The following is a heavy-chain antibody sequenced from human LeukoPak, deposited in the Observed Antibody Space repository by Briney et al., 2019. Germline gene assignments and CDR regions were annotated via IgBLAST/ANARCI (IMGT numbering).Heavy chain of an antibody. V-gene: IGHV4-61*02. D-gene: IGHD5-18*01. CDR1: AGSISSGSYY. CDR3: ARNTYGQKWYFDY. Sequence: SQTLSLTCTVSAGSISSGSYYWNWIRQPAGKGLEWIGRIYTSGSTNYNPSLKSRVTISVDTSKNQFSLKLSSVTAADTAVYYCARNTYGQKWYFDYWGQGTLVTVSS. CDR2: IYTSGST. J-gene: IGHJ4*02.